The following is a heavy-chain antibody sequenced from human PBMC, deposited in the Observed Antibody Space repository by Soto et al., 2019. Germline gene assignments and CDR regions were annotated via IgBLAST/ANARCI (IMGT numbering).Heavy chain of an antibody. J-gene: IGHJ6*04. Sequence: SVKVSCKASGGTFSSYTISWVRQAPGQGLEWMGRIIPILGIANYAQKFQGRVTITADKSTSTAYMELSSLRSEDTAVYYCASYDILTGDSQPPDVWGKGTTVTVSS. D-gene: IGHD3-9*01. CDR3: ASYDILTGDSQPPDV. CDR1: GGTFSSYT. V-gene: IGHV1-69*02. CDR2: IIPILGIA.